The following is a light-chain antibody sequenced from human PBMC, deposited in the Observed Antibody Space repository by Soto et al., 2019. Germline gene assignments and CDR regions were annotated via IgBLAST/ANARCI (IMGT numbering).Light chain of an antibody. CDR1: SSDCGGYNY. CDR2: EVS. J-gene: IGLJ1*01. Sequence: QSARTQPASVSGSPGQSITISCTGTSSDCGGYNYVSWYQQHPAKAPKLRIYEVSNRPSRVSNRFSCSKSASTASLRISGLQPENDADYYCSTNTSRSTGEIVGTGPKVPV. CDR3: STNTSRSTGEI. V-gene: IGLV2-14*01.